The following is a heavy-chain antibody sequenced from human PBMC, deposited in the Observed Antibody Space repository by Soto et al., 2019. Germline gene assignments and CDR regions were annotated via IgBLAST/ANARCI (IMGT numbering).Heavy chain of an antibody. CDR3: AREHEEMPTRIVPPYGMDV. CDR1: GYTFTGYY. Sequence: QVQLVQSGAEVKKPGASVKVSCKASGYTFTGYYMHWVRQAPGQGLEWMGWINPNSGGTNYAQKFRGWVTMTRRTSIRTAYMKLSRQRSDETAVYYCAREHEEMPTRIVPPYGMDVWGQGTPVTVVS. V-gene: IGHV1-2*04. D-gene: IGHD2-21*01. J-gene: IGHJ6*01. CDR2: INPNSGGT.